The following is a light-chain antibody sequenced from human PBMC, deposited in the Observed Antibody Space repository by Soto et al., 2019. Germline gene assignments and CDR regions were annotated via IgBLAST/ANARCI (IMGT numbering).Light chain of an antibody. J-gene: IGKJ3*01. CDR3: QHYNSGPPT. Sequence: EVVMTQSPAPLSASPGERVTLSCRASESVHSNLAWYHQKPGQVPKLLIYDASTRATGVPARFTGSGSGTEFTLTISSLQSEDFGAYYCQHYNSGPPTFGPGTKVDIK. CDR1: ESVHSN. V-gene: IGKV3-15*01. CDR2: DAS.